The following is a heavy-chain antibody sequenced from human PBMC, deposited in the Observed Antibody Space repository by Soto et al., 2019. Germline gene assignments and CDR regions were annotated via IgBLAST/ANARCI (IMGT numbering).Heavy chain of an antibody. CDR2: IIPIFGTA. V-gene: IGHV1-69*06. D-gene: IGHD3-22*01. Sequence: QVPLVQSGAEVKKPGSSVKVSCKASGGTFSSYAISWVRQAPGQGLEWMGGIIPIFGTANYAQKFQGRVTITADKSTSTAYMELSSLRSEDTAVYYCARRGWDYYDSSGYYYNWFDPWGQGTLVTVSS. J-gene: IGHJ5*02. CDR3: ARRGWDYYDSSGYYYNWFDP. CDR1: GGTFSSYA.